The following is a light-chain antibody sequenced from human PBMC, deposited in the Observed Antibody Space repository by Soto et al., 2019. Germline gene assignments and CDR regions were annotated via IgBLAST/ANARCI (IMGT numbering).Light chain of an antibody. CDR3: QLYGTSPKT. V-gene: IGKV3-15*01. J-gene: IGKJ1*01. CDR1: QSVSTK. Sequence: EILMTQSPATLSVSPGETATLSCWASQSVSTKLAWYQQKPGQAPRLLINDASTRATGVPARFSGSGSGTDFTLTISRLEPEDFAVYYCQLYGTSPKTFGQGTKVDIK. CDR2: DAS.